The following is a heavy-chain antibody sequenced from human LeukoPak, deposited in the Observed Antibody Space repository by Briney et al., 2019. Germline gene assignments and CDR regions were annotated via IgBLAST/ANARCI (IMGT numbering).Heavy chain of an antibody. Sequence: PSETLSLTCAVSGGSISSGGYSWSWIRQPPGKGLEWIGEIYHSGSTNYNPSLRSRVTISVDKSKNQFSLRLSSVTAADTAVYYCARGNYGSASPPVNWFDPWGQGTLVTVSS. CDR2: IYHSGST. D-gene: IGHD3-10*01. J-gene: IGHJ5*02. CDR3: ARGNYGSASPPVNWFDP. CDR1: GGSISSGGYS. V-gene: IGHV4-30-2*01.